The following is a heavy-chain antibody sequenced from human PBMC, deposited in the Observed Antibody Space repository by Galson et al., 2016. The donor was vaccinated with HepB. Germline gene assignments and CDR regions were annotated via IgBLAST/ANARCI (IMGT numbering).Heavy chain of an antibody. J-gene: IGHJ2*01. D-gene: IGHD2-15*01. CDR1: GDSTGSSSYF. V-gene: IGHV4-39*02. CDR2: AYYTGSA. Sequence: ETLSLTCDVSGDSTGSSSYFXGWIRQSPGKGLEWIGSAYYTGSANYSPSLQSRAFVSVDRSGTHSSLRLNSVTAADTAVYYCVRQGGWWLPADCHFDLWGRGALVTVSS. CDR3: VRQGGWWLPADCHFDL.